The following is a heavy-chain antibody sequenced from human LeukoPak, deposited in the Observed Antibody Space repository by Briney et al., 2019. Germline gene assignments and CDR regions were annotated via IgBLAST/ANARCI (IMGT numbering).Heavy chain of an antibody. J-gene: IGHJ4*02. Sequence: SETLSLTCAVYGGSFSDYYWSWIRQPPGKGLEWIGEINHSGSTNYNTSLKSRVTISLDTSKNQFSLKLSSVTAADTAVYYCARKAYCGGDCYSFDYWGQGTLVTVSS. CDR1: GGSFSDYY. D-gene: IGHD2-21*02. V-gene: IGHV4-34*01. CDR2: INHSGST. CDR3: ARKAYCGGDCYSFDY.